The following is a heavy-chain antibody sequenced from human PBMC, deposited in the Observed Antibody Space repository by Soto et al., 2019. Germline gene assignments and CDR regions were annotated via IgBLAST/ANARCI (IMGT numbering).Heavy chain of an antibody. CDR1: DSSISSSSYY. CDR3: ARDTAPSYV. CDR2: IYYSGST. J-gene: IGHJ6*02. V-gene: IGHV4-39*02. D-gene: IGHD4-17*01. Sequence: SETLSLTCTVSDSSISSSSYYLSWIRQPPGKGLEWIGSIYYSGSTYYNPSLKSRVTISVDTSKNQFSLKLSSVTAAVTAVYNCARDTAPSYVWGQGTTVTVSS.